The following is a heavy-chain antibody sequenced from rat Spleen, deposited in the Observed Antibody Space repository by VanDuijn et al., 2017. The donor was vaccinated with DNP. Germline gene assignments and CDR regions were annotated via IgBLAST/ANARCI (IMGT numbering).Heavy chain of an antibody. V-gene: IGHV5S10*01. CDR2: IIYDAGST. J-gene: IGHJ4*01. D-gene: IGHD1-6*01. CDR1: GFTFSDYN. Sequence: EVQLVESGGGLVQPGRSLKLSCAASGFTFSDYNMAWVRQAPKKGLEWVATIIYDAGSTYYRDSVKGRFTISRDNAKSTLYLQMDSLRSEDTATYYCTTSEAYTTDAWGQGTSVTVSS. CDR3: TTSEAYTTDA.